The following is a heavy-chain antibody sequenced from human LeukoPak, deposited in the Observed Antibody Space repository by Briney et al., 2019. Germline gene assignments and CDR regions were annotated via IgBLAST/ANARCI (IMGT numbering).Heavy chain of an antibody. CDR2: IYWDADK. D-gene: IGHD6-13*01. CDR3: SHRLSSAAAFDS. Sequence: SGPTLANLPQPLTLTCTSSGFSLSTNGAAGDWIRQPPGKALEWLALIYWDADKPYSPSLKSRLTITKDTSKNQVLLTMTNMDPVDTATYYCSHRLSSAAAFDSWGQGTLVTVSS. V-gene: IGHV2-5*02. J-gene: IGHJ4*02. CDR1: GFSLSTNGAA.